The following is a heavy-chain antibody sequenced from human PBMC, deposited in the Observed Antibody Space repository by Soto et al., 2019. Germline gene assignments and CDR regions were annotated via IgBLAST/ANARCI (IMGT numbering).Heavy chain of an antibody. D-gene: IGHD6-19*01. CDR2: FSATSENT. CDR3: AKARDQQWVRLPFDY. CDR1: GFFFSSYT. V-gene: IGHV3-23*01. Sequence: EVQLLESGGGLVQPGGSLRLSCVGSGFFFSSYTMTWVRQAPGKGLEWVSSFSATSENTYYADSVRGRFTISRDNSKKPLLLQMNSLPAEDTAMYYCAKARDQQWVRLPFDYWGQGVLVSVSS. J-gene: IGHJ4*02.